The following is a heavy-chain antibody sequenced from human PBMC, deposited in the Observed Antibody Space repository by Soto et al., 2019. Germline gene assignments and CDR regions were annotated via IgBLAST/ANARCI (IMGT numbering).Heavy chain of an antibody. J-gene: IGHJ4*02. CDR3: ARDLIIVDTPGDDFDY. V-gene: IGHV3-74*01. CDR2: ITPDGSST. D-gene: IGHD5-12*01. Sequence: EVQLVESGGGLVQPGGSLRLSCATSGFTFSSYWMHWVRQAPGKGLMWVSRITPDGSSTSYADSVKGRFTISRDNAKNTVYLQMNGLRAEDTAIYYCARDLIIVDTPGDDFDYWGQGTLVAVSS. CDR1: GFTFSSYW.